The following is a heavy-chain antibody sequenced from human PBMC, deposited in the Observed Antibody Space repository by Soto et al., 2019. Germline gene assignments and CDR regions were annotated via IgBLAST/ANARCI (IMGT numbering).Heavy chain of an antibody. D-gene: IGHD3-22*01. CDR1: GYTFTSYG. CDR3: ARVAYDDDSSGYYYGGFDY. Sequence: QVQLVQSGAEVKKPGASVKVSCKASGYTFTSYGITWVRQAPGQGLEWMGWISAYNGNTNYAQKLQGRVTMTTDTSTSTAYMELRSVRSDDTAVYYCARVAYDDDSSGYYYGGFDYWGQGTLVTVSS. CDR2: ISAYNGNT. V-gene: IGHV1-18*04. J-gene: IGHJ4*02.